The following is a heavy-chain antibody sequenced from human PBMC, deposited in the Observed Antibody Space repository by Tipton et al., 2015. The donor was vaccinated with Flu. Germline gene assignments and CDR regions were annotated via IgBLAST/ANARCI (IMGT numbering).Heavy chain of an antibody. CDR2: IHYSGST. Sequence: TLSLTCTVSGGSISSSSYYWGWIRQPPGKGLEWIGYIHYSGSTNYNPSLKSRATISVDTSKNQFSLKLSSVTAADTAVYYCAREFTIFGVVTLTDYMDVWGKGTTVTVSS. CDR1: GGSISSSSYY. D-gene: IGHD3-3*01. CDR3: AREFTIFGVVTLTDYMDV. V-gene: IGHV4-61*05. J-gene: IGHJ6*03.